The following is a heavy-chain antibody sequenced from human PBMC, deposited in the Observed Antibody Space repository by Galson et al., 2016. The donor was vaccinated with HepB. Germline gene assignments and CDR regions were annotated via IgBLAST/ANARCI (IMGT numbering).Heavy chain of an antibody. J-gene: IGHJ4*02. CDR2: IWHDGSNK. V-gene: IGHV3-33*08. CDR3: AREDPNVAVAALDY. CDR1: GFTFSTYA. Sequence: SLRLSCAASGFTFSTYAIHWVRQAPGKGLEWVAGIWHDGSNKYYADSVKGRFTISRDNSKNTLYLQMNSLRAEDTAVYYCAREDPNVAVAALDYWGQGTLVSVSS. D-gene: IGHD6-19*01.